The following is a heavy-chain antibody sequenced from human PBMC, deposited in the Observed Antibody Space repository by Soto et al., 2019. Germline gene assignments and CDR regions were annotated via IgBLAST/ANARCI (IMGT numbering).Heavy chain of an antibody. CDR2: IIPIFGTA. Sequence: SVKVSCKASGGTFSSYAISWVRQAPGQGLEWMGGIIPIFGTANYAQKFQGRVTITADESTSTAYMELSSLRSEDTAVYYCARLNDYYYYGMDVWRQGTTVTVSS. CDR1: GGTFSSYA. CDR3: ARLNDYYYYGMDV. J-gene: IGHJ6*02. V-gene: IGHV1-69*13. D-gene: IGHD1-1*01.